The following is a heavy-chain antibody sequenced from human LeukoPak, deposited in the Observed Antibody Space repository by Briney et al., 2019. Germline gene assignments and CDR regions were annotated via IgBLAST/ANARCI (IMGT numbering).Heavy chain of an antibody. J-gene: IGHJ4*02. D-gene: IGHD6-13*01. Sequence: GGSLRLSCAASGFTFSSYGMHWVRQAPGKGLEWVAVISYDGSNKYYADSVKGRFTISRDNSKNTLYLQMNSLRAEDTAVYYCAKGRAAAGFYYFDYWGQGTPVTVSS. CDR3: AKGRAAAGFYYFDY. V-gene: IGHV3-30*18. CDR1: GFTFSSYG. CDR2: ISYDGSNK.